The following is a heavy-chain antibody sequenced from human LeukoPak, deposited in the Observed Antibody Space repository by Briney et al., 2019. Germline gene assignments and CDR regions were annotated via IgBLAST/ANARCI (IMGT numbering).Heavy chain of an antibody. V-gene: IGHV5-51*01. J-gene: IGHJ5*02. CDR1: GYTFSNCW. Sequence: GESLKISCKGSGYTFSNCWIGWVRQMPGKGLEWMGIIYPGDSDTRYSPSFQGQVTISADKSISTAYLQWSSLKASDTAMYYCARHARASSGYRWFDPWGQGTLVTVSS. D-gene: IGHD3-22*01. CDR3: ARHARASSGYRWFDP. CDR2: IYPGDSDT.